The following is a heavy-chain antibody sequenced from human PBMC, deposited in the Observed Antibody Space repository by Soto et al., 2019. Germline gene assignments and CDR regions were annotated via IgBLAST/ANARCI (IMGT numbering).Heavy chain of an antibody. CDR2: IIPIFGTA. CDR1: GGTFSSYA. D-gene: IGHD2-2*01. Sequence: QVQLVQSGAEVKKPGSSVKVSCKASGGTFSSYAISWVRQAPGQGLEWMGGIIPIFGTANYAQKFQGRVTYPADEATIPAYMELSSLRSEDTAVYYCARDEVCISTSCDMVYYYYGMDVWGQGTTVTVSS. V-gene: IGHV1-69*12. CDR3: ARDEVCISTSCDMVYYYYGMDV. J-gene: IGHJ6*02.